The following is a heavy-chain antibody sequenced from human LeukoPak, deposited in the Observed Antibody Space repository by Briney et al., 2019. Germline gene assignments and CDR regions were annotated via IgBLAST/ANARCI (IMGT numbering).Heavy chain of an antibody. J-gene: IGHJ4*02. CDR2: ISYDGSNK. Sequence: PGRSLRLSCAASGFTFSSYAMHGVRQAPGRGLEGVAVISYDGSNKYYADSVKGRFTISRDNSKNTLYLQMNSLRAEDTAVYYCARAVGRRGSYGGYFDYWGQGTLVTVSS. V-gene: IGHV3-30*04. CDR1: GFTFSSYA. CDR3: ARAVGRRGSYGGYFDY. D-gene: IGHD1-26*01.